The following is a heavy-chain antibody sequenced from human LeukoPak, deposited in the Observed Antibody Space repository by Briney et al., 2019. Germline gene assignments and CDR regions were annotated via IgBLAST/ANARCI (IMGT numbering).Heavy chain of an antibody. CDR1: GFTFSSYS. D-gene: IGHD5-12*01. Sequence: GGSLRLSCAASGFTFSSYSMNWVRQAPGKGLEWVAVISYDGSNKYYADSVKGRFTMSRDNSQNTLYLQMNSLRLEDTAVYYCGRLMGGYDSYFYGMDVWGQGTTVTVSS. J-gene: IGHJ6*02. V-gene: IGHV3-30*03. CDR3: GRLMGGYDSYFYGMDV. CDR2: ISYDGSNK.